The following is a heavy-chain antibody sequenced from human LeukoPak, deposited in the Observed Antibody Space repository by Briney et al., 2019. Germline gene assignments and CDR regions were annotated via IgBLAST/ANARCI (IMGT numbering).Heavy chain of an antibody. Sequence: GGSLRLSCAASGFTFSSYAMHWVRQAPGKGLEWVAVISYDGSNKYYADSVKGRFTISRDNSKNTLYLQMNSLRAEDTAVYYCARENHGVPYYYYGMDVWGQGTTVTVSS. J-gene: IGHJ6*02. CDR2: ISYDGSNK. V-gene: IGHV3-30*04. CDR1: GFTFSSYA. CDR3: ARENHGVPYYYYGMDV. D-gene: IGHD1-14*01.